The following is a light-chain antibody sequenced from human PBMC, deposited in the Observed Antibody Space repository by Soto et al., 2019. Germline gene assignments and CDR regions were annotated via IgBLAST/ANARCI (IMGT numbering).Light chain of an antibody. Sequence: EFVLTQSPGTLSLSPGERTTLSCRASQTVRNNYLAWYQQKPGQAPTLLIYDASNRATGIPDRFSGGGSGTDFSLTISRLEPEDFAVYYCQQFASYPLTFGGETKVEIK. J-gene: IGKJ4*01. V-gene: IGKV3-20*01. CDR3: QQFASYPLT. CDR2: DAS. CDR1: QTVRNNY.